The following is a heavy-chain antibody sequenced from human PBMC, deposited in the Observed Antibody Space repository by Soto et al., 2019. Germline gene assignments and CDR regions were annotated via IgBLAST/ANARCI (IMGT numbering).Heavy chain of an antibody. CDR3: ARAGGLGAVAVDS. V-gene: IGHV4-30-2*01. D-gene: IGHD6-19*01. CDR2: IYHSGST. CDR1: GGSISSGGYS. Sequence: QLQLQESGSGLVKPSQTLSLTCAVSGGSISSGGYSWSWIRQPPGKGLEWIGYIYHSGSTYYNPSLKRRVTISVDRSKNQFSLKLSSGTAADTAVYYCARAGGLGAVAVDSWGQGTLVTVSS. J-gene: IGHJ4*02.